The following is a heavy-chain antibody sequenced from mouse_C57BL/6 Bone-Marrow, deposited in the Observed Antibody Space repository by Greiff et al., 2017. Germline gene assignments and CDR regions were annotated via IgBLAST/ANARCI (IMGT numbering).Heavy chain of an antibody. V-gene: IGHV5-6*01. Sequence: EVMLVESGGDLVKPGGSLKLSCAASGFTFSSYGMSWVRQTPDKRLEWVATISSGGSYTYYPDSVKGRFTISRDNAKNTLYLQMSSLKSEDTAMYYCARLYDAYYNYFDYWGQGTTLTVSS. CDR2: ISSGGSYT. CDR3: ARLYDAYYNYFDY. CDR1: GFTFSSYG. J-gene: IGHJ2*01. D-gene: IGHD2-3*01.